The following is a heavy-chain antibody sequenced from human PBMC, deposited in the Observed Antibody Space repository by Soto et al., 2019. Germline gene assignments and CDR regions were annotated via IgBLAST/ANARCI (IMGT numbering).Heavy chain of an antibody. D-gene: IGHD6-13*01. CDR1: CGSITSTSYY. J-gene: IGHJ6*02. CDR2: IHYSGST. V-gene: IGHV4-39*07. CDR3: ARDSPPIAAAVPYYYYYGMDV. Sequence: SLPLPLTCTVSCGSITSTSYYWSWIRQPPGKGLEWIGYIHYSGSTNYNPSLKSRLTISVATSKNQFSLKLSSVTAADTAVYYCARDSPPIAAAVPYYYYYGMDVWGQGTTVTVSS.